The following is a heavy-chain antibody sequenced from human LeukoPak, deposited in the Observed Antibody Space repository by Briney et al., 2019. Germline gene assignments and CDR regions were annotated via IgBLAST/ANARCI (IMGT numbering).Heavy chain of an antibody. J-gene: IGHJ3*02. CDR3: ARERLNGYRDAFDI. CDR2: ISYSGTT. CDR1: GGSISSGDYY. D-gene: IGHD5-18*01. V-gene: IGHV4-30-4*08. Sequence: SQTLSLTCTVSGGSISSGDYYWSWIRQPPGKGLEWIGYISYSGTTYYNPSLKSRVTKSVDTSKNQFSLKLSSVTAADTAVYYCARERLNGYRDAFDIWGQGTMVTVSS.